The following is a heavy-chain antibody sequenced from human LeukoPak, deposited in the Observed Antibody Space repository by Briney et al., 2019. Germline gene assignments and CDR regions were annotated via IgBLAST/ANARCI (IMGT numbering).Heavy chain of an antibody. CDR3: ARGYMDTAMVPASYFDY. CDR1: GYTFTGYY. D-gene: IGHD5-18*01. Sequence: GASVKVSCKASGYTFTGYYMHWVRQAPGQGLEWMGWINPNSGGTNYAQKFQGWVTMTRDTSISTAYMELSRLRSDDTAVYYCARGYMDTAMVPASYFDYWGQGTLVTVSS. V-gene: IGHV1-2*04. CDR2: INPNSGGT. J-gene: IGHJ4*02.